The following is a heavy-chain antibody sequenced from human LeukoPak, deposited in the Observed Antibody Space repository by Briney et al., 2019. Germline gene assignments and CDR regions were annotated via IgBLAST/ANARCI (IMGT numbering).Heavy chain of an antibody. J-gene: IGHJ4*02. D-gene: IGHD4-17*01. Sequence: PSETLSLTCAVYGGSFSGYYWSWIRQPPGKGLEWMGEINHSGSTNYNPSLKSRVTISVDTSKNQFSLKLSSVTAADTAVYYCARGRYGDYWGQGTLVTVSS. CDR1: GGSFSGYY. CDR3: ARGRYGDY. V-gene: IGHV4-34*01. CDR2: INHSGST.